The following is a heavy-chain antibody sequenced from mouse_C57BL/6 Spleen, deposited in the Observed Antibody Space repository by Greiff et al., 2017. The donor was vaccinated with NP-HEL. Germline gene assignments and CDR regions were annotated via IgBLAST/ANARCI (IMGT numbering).Heavy chain of an antibody. J-gene: IGHJ1*03. V-gene: IGHV5-17*01. CDR1: GFTFSDYG. CDR3: ARGIYYYGSSYHFDV. CDR2: ISSGSSTI. D-gene: IGHD1-1*01. Sequence: VQLKESGGGLVKPGGSLKLSCAASGFTFSDYGMHWVRQAPEKGLEWVAYISSGSSTIYYADTVKGRFTISRDNAKNTLFLQMTSLRSEDTAMYYCARGIYYYGSSYHFDVWGTGTTVTVSS.